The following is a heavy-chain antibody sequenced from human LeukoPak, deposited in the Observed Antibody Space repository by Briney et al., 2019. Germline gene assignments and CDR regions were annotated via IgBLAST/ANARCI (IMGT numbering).Heavy chain of an antibody. Sequence: GESLKISCKGSGYSFSSYWIGWVRQMPGKGLEWMGIIYPGDSDTIFSPSFQGQVTISADKSIGTAYLQWSSLKASDTAMYYCARQDIVAMDRSFDYWGQGTLVTVSS. CDR1: GYSFSSYW. J-gene: IGHJ4*02. CDR3: ARQDIVAMDRSFDY. CDR2: IYPGDSDT. V-gene: IGHV5-51*01. D-gene: IGHD5-12*01.